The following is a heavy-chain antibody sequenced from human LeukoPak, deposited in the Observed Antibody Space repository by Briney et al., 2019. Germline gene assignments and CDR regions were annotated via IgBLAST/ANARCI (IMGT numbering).Heavy chain of an antibody. CDR1: GGTFSSYA. D-gene: IGHD3-3*01. V-gene: IGHV1-69*13. J-gene: IGHJ4*02. Sequence: ASVKVSCKASGGTFSSYAISWVRQAPGQGLEWMGGIIPIFGTANYAQKFQGRVTITADESTSTAYMELSSLRSEDTAVYYCASVLYYDFWRGYYTLDYWGQGTLVTVSS. CDR3: ASVLYYDFWRGYYTLDY. CDR2: IIPIFGTA.